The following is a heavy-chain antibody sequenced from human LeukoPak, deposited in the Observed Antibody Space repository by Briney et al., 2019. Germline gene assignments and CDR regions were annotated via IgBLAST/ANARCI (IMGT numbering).Heavy chain of an antibody. CDR3: ARGRAGILSYDFWSGYSNWFDP. CDR1: GGSISSYY. V-gene: IGHV4-59*01. CDR2: IYYSGST. J-gene: IGHJ5*02. Sequence: PSETLSLTCTVSGGSISSYYWSWIRQPPGKGLEWIGYIYYSGSTNYNPSLKSRVTVSVDTSKNQFSLKLSSVTAADTAVYYCARGRAGILSYDFWSGYSNWFDPWGQGTLVTVSS. D-gene: IGHD3-3*01.